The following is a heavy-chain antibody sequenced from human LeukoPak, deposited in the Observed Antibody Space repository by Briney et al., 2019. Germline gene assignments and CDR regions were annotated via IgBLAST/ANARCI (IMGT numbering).Heavy chain of an antibody. D-gene: IGHD2-2*01. CDR3: TREARVGNWFDP. J-gene: IGHJ5*02. Sequence: ASVKVSCRASGYTFTDYYIHWVRQAPGQGLEWMGWINPDNGGTNYAQKFQGRVTMSRDTSIRTVYMDLSRLRSDDTAVFYCTREARVGNWFDPWGQGTQVTVSS. V-gene: IGHV1-2*02. CDR1: GYTFTDYY. CDR2: INPDNGGT.